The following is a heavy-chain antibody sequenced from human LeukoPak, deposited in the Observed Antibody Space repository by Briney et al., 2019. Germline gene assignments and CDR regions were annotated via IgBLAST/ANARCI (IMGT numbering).Heavy chain of an antibody. J-gene: IGHJ6*03. Sequence: SETLSLTCTVSGGSISSSHWSWIRQPPGKGLEWIGNIHTSGGTNYSPSLKSRVTISLDTSRNQFFLKLSSVTAADTAVYYCARGRSTVVTPNYYYYYCMDVWGKGTTVTVSS. D-gene: IGHD4-23*01. CDR2: IHTSGGT. CDR1: GGSISSSH. CDR3: ARGRSTVVTPNYYYYYCMDV. V-gene: IGHV4-4*09.